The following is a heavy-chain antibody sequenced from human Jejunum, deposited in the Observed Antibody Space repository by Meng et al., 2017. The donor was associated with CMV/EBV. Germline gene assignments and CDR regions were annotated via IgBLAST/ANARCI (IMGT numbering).Heavy chain of an antibody. V-gene: IGHV2-5*02. CDR3: AHRPTTGWFFDY. CDR2: IYWDDDK. Sequence: QISLKESGPPLVKPTQTLTLTCTFSGFSLTTSGVGVGWIRQPPGKALEWLALIYWDDDKRYSPSLKSRLAITKDTSKNQVVLTMTNLDPVDTAIYYCAHRPTTGWFFDYWGQGTLVTVSS. J-gene: IGHJ4*02. CDR1: GFSLTTSGVG. D-gene: IGHD4-11*01.